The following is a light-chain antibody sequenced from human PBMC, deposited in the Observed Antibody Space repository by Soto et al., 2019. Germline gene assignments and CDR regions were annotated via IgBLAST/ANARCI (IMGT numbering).Light chain of an antibody. CDR1: KIGSYN. CDR2: RDT. V-gene: IGLV3-9*01. CDR3: QVWDGSTVV. J-gene: IGLJ2*01. Sequence: SYELTQPLSVSVALGQTAMITCGGNKIGSYNVHWYQQKPGQAPVLVIYRDTNRPSGIPERFSGSNSGNTAALTISSAQAGDEADYYCQVWDGSTVVFGGGTKVTVL.